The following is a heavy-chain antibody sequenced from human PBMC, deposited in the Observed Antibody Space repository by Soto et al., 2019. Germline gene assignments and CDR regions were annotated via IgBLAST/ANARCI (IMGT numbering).Heavy chain of an antibody. CDR1: GGSISSYY. V-gene: IGHV4-59*08. CDR2: IYYSGST. D-gene: IGHD1-1*01. Sequence: SETLSLTCTVSGGSISSYYWSWIRQPPGKGLEWIGYIYYSGSTNYNPSLKSRVTISVDTSKNQFSLKLSSVAAADTAVYYCARNYNVNYYYYYYMDVWGKGTTVTVSS. J-gene: IGHJ6*03. CDR3: ARNYNVNYYYYYYMDV.